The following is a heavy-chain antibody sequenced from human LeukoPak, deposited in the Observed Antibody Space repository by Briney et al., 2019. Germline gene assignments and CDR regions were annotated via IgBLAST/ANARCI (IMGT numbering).Heavy chain of an antibody. J-gene: IGHJ4*02. CDR2: INHSGST. CDR3: ARGRPPYDSSGYYYFDY. D-gene: IGHD3-22*01. V-gene: IGHV4-34*01. Sequence: PSETLSLTCAVYGGSFSGYYWSWIRQPPGKGLEWIGEINHSGSTNYNPSLKSRVTISVDTSKNQFSLKLSSVTAADTAVYYCARGRPPYDSSGYYYFDYWGQGTLVTVSS. CDR1: GGSFSGYY.